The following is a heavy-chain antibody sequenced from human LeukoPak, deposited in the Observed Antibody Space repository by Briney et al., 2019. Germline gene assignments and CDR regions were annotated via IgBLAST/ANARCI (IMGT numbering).Heavy chain of an antibody. V-gene: IGHV4-59*08. D-gene: IGHD3-10*01. CDR3: ARQIRLLWFGVGGAA. Sequence: SETLSLTCTASGGSISSYYWSWIRQPPGKGLEWIGYIYYSGSTYYNPSLKSRVTISVDTSKNQFSLKLSSVTAADTAVYYCARQIRLLWFGVGGAAWGQGTLVTVSS. CDR2: IYYSGST. CDR1: GGSISSYY. J-gene: IGHJ4*02.